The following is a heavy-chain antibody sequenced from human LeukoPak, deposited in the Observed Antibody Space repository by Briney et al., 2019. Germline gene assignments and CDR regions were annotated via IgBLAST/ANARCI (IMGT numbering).Heavy chain of an antibody. CDR1: GDTFSSYA. Sequence: SVKVSCKASGDTFSSYAISWVRQAPGQGLEWMGGIIPIFGTANYAQKFQGRITITTDESTSTAYMELSSLRAEDTAVYYCAKDGRVARETELYYFDYWGQGTLVTVSS. J-gene: IGHJ4*02. V-gene: IGHV1-69*05. D-gene: IGHD1-26*01. CDR2: IIPIFGTA. CDR3: AKDGRVARETELYYFDY.